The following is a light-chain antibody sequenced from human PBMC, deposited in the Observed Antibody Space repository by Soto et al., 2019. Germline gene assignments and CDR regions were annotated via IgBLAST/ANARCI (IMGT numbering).Light chain of an antibody. Sequence: IQLTQSPSSLSASVGDRVTITCRASHVIISYLSWYQQKPGKAPKLLIYAASTLQSGVPSRFSGSGSGTDFTLTISSLQPEDFATYYCQQLNSYPQITFGQGTRLEI. CDR1: HVIISY. V-gene: IGKV1-9*01. CDR2: AAS. CDR3: QQLNSYPQIT. J-gene: IGKJ5*01.